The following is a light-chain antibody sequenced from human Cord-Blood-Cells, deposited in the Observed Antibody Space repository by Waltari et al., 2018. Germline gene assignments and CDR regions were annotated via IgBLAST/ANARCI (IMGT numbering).Light chain of an antibody. J-gene: IGKJ1*01. Sequence: EIVMTKSPATLSVSPGESATLSCRASQSVSSNLAWYQQKPGQAPRLLIYGASTMATCLPARFSGSGSGTEFTLTISSLQSEEFAVYYCQQYNNWPRTFGQGTKVEIK. CDR2: GAS. CDR1: QSVSSN. V-gene: IGKV3-15*01. CDR3: QQYNNWPRT.